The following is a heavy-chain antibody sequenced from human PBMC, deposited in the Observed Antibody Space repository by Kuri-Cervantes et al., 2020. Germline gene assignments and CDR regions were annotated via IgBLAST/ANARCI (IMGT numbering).Heavy chain of an antibody. Sequence: ASVKVSCKASGYTFTSYGISWVRQAPGQGLEWMGWISAYNGNTNYAQKLQGRVTMTTDTSTSTAYMELRSLGSDDTAVYYCARGGTYDYIWGSYRNDGFDIWGQGTMVTVSS. V-gene: IGHV1-18*01. J-gene: IGHJ3*02. CDR1: GYTFTSYG. CDR2: ISAYNGNT. CDR3: ARGGTYDYIWGSYRNDGFDI. D-gene: IGHD3-16*02.